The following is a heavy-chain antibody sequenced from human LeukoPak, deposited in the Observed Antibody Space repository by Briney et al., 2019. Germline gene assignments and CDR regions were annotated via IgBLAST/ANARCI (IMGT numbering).Heavy chain of an antibody. Sequence: SETLSLTCAVSGYSISSGYYWGWIRQPLGKGLEWIGSIYHSGSTYYNPSLKSRVTISVDTSKNQFSLKLSSVTAADTAVYYCARGVGANDYWGQGTLVTVSS. CDR3: ARGVGANDY. CDR1: GYSISSGYY. V-gene: IGHV4-38-2*01. CDR2: IYHSGST. J-gene: IGHJ4*02. D-gene: IGHD1-26*01.